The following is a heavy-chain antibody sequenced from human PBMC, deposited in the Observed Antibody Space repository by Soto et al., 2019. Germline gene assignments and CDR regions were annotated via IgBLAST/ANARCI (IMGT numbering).Heavy chain of an antibody. J-gene: IGHJ4*02. CDR3: ARGTRYYDSSGYYPDY. V-gene: IGHV4-59*01. Sequence: SETLSLTCTVSGGSISSYYWSWIRQPPGKGLEWIGYIYYSGSTNYNPSLKSRVTISVDTSKNQFSLKLSSVTAADTAVYYCARGTRYYDSSGYYPDYWGQGTLVTVSS. CDR1: GGSISSYY. D-gene: IGHD3-22*01. CDR2: IYYSGST.